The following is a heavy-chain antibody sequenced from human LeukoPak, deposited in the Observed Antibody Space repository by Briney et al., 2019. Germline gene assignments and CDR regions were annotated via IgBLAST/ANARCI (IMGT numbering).Heavy chain of an antibody. CDR3: AKAGGIVVVTAPFDY. CDR1: GFTFDDYA. J-gene: IGHJ4*02. D-gene: IGHD2-21*02. Sequence: GGSLRLSCAASGFTFDDYAMHWVRQAPGKGLEWVSGISWNSGSIGYADSVKGRFTISRDNAKNSLYLHMNSLRAEDTALYYCAKAGGIVVVTAPFDYWGQGTLVTVSS. CDR2: ISWNSGSI. V-gene: IGHV3-9*01.